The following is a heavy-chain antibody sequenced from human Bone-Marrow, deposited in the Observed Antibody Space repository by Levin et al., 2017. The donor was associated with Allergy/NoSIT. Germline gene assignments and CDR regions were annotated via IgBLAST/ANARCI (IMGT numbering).Heavy chain of an antibody. CDR3: ARSPSNTSRYTGHAWFDP. V-gene: IGHV7-4-1*02. CDR2: INTNTGNP. CDR1: GYTFTSYA. D-gene: IGHD1-14*01. J-gene: IGHJ5*02. Sequence: GESLKISCKASGYTFTSYAMNWVRQAPGQGLEWMGWINTNTGNPTYAQGFTGRFVFSLDTSVSTAYLQISSLKAEDTAVYYCARSPSNTSRYTGHAWFDPWGQGTLVTVSS.